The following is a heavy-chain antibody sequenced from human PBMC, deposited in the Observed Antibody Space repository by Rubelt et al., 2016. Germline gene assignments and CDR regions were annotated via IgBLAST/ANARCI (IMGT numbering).Heavy chain of an antibody. CDR2: IDPSDSYI. Sequence: EVQLVQSGAEVKKPGESLRISCKGSGYNFTTYWISWVRQTPGKGLEWMGRIDPSDSYINYSPSFKCHGTISADKAISTAYLQWSSLKASDTAMYYCGRGNSWYPLWGQGTLVTVSS. CDR3: GRGNSWYPL. V-gene: IGHV5-10-1*03. CDR1: GYNFTTYW. J-gene: IGHJ4*02. D-gene: IGHD6-13*01.